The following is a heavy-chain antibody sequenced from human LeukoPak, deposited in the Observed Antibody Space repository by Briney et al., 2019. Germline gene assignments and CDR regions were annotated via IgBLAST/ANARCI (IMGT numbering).Heavy chain of an antibody. CDR1: GFTFSNYA. D-gene: IGHD6-19*01. V-gene: IGHV3-30-3*01. Sequence: GGSLRLSCAASGFTFSNYAMHWVRQAPGKGLEWVAVISYDGSNKYYTDSVKGRFTISRDNSKNTLYLQMNSLRAEDTAVYYCARDGWLDSWGQGTLVTVSS. CDR3: ARDGWLDS. J-gene: IGHJ4*02. CDR2: ISYDGSNK.